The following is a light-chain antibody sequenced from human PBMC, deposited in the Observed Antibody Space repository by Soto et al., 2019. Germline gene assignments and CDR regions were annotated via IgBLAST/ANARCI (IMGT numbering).Light chain of an antibody. CDR3: QQYDNLPLT. CDR1: QDISNY. Sequence: DIQMTQSPSSLSASVGDRVTITCQASQDISNYLNWYQQKPGKAPKLLIYDASNLETGVPSRFSGSGSGTDFPFTISSLQAEDIATYYCQQYDNLPLTFGGGTKVEIK. CDR2: DAS. V-gene: IGKV1-33*01. J-gene: IGKJ4*01.